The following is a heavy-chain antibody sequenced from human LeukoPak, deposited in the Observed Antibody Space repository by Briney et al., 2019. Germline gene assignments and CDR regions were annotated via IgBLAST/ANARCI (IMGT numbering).Heavy chain of an antibody. Sequence: SETLSLTCTVSGGSISNYYWSWIRQSPGKGLEWIGYIYYSGTTNYNPSLKSRVTISVDTSKNQFSLKLSSVTAADTAVYYCARSYYYDSSGYYKWGQGTLVTVSS. CDR2: IYYSGTT. CDR1: GGSISNYY. D-gene: IGHD3-22*01. CDR3: ARSYYYDSSGYYK. V-gene: IGHV4-59*01. J-gene: IGHJ4*02.